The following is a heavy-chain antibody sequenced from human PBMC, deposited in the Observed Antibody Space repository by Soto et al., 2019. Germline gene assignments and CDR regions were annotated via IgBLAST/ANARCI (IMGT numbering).Heavy chain of an antibody. J-gene: IGHJ4*02. CDR2: LDAEDGET. CDR1: GYSLSDLS. Sequence: ASVKVSCKVSGYSLSDLSIHWVLQAPGKGLEWMGGLDAEDGETIYAQKLQGRGTMTEDTSTDTAYMELSSLTSEDTAMYYCATLPRTIERTPAAIWSFDSWGQGTLVTVSS. CDR3: ATLPRTIERTPAAIWSFDS. D-gene: IGHD2-2*01. V-gene: IGHV1-24*01.